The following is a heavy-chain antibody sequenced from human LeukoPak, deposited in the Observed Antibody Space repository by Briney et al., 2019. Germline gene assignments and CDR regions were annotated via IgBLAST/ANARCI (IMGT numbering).Heavy chain of an antibody. V-gene: IGHV1-3*04. CDR3: ARVLLGSVSPTFDY. D-gene: IGHD3-10*01. J-gene: IGHJ4*02. CDR2: INTGNGNA. Sequence: RASVKVSCKASGYTFRNYAMHWVRQAPGQRLEWMGWINTGNGNAKYPQKFQDRVTITRDTSASTVYMELSSLRSEDTAVYCCARVLLGSVSPTFDYWGQGTLVTVSS. CDR1: GYTFRNYA.